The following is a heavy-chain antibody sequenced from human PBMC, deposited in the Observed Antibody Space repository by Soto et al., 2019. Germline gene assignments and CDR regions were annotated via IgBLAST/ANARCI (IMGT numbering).Heavy chain of an antibody. CDR2: INHSGST. J-gene: IGHJ5*02. D-gene: IGHD3-3*01. CDR1: GGSFSGYY. CDR3: ARAYYDFWSGYYTARRWFDP. V-gene: IGHV4-34*01. Sequence: SETLSLTCAVYGGSFSGYYWSWIRQPPGKGLEWIGEINHSGSTNYNPSLKSRVTISVDTSKNQFSLKLSSVTAADTAVYYCARAYYDFWSGYYTARRWFDPCGQGTLVTVSS.